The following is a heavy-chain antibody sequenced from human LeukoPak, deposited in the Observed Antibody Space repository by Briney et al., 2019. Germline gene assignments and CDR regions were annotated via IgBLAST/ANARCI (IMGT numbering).Heavy chain of an antibody. CDR2: ITGSGGST. CDR1: GFTFSSYV. J-gene: IGHJ4*02. D-gene: IGHD2-8*01. CDR3: AKSPFGSNAYYFDY. V-gene: IGHV3-23*01. Sequence: GGSLRLSCAASGFTFSSYVMSWVRQAPGKGLEWVSTITGSGGSTYYADSVKGRLTISRDNSKNTLYLQMNSLRAEDTALYYCAKSPFGSNAYYFDYWGQGTLVTVSS.